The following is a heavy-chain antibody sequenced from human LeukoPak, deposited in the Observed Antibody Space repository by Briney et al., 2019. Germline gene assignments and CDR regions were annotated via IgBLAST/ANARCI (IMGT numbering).Heavy chain of an antibody. V-gene: IGHV4-30-2*01. Sequence: SETLSLTCTVSGGSISSGGYYWSWIRQPPGKGLEWIEYIYHSGSTYYNPSLKSRVTISVDRSKNQFSLKLSSVTAADTAVYYCARGEYYDILAGWAQLDYWGQGTLVTVSS. CDR1: GGSISSGGYY. D-gene: IGHD3-9*01. CDR2: IYHSGST. J-gene: IGHJ4*02. CDR3: ARGEYYDILAGWAQLDY.